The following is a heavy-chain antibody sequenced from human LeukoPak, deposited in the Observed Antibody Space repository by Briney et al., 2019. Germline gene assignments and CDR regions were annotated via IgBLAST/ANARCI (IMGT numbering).Heavy chain of an antibody. CDR3: ARVGGH. J-gene: IGHJ4*02. CDR2: VYSGGST. D-gene: IGHD3-10*01. V-gene: IGHV3-53*01. CDR1: GLTVSRNY. Sequence: GGSLRLSCAASGLTVSRNYMSWVRQAPGKGLESVSVVYSGGSTYYADSVRGRFTISRDNAKNTLYLQMNSLRVEDTAVYYCARVGGHWGQGTLVTVSS.